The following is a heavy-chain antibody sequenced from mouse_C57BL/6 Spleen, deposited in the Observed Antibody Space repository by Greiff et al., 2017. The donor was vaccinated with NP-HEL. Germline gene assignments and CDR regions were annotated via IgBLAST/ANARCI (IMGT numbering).Heavy chain of an antibody. CDR3: TSLGYGSSYLDY. CDR2: ISSGGDYI. D-gene: IGHD1-1*01. Sequence: DVQLVESGEGLVKPGGSLKLSCAASGFTFSSYAMSWVRQTPEKRLEWVAYISSGGDYIYYADTVKGRFTISRDNARNTLYLQMSSLKSEDTAMYYCTSLGYGSSYLDYWGQGTTLTVSS. J-gene: IGHJ2*01. V-gene: IGHV5-9-1*02. CDR1: GFTFSSYA.